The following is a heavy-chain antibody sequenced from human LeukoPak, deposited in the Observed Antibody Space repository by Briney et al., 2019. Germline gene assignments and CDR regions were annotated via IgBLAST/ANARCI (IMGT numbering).Heavy chain of an antibody. V-gene: IGHV3-23*01. Sequence: GGSLRLSCAASGFTFSSYAMSWVRHAPGKGLEWVSAISGSGGSTYYADSVEGRFTISRDNSKNTLYLQMNSLRAEDTAVYYCAKDPYSGSYFDYWGQGTLVTVSS. CDR2: ISGSGGST. J-gene: IGHJ4*02. CDR3: AKDPYSGSYFDY. CDR1: GFTFSSYA. D-gene: IGHD1-26*01.